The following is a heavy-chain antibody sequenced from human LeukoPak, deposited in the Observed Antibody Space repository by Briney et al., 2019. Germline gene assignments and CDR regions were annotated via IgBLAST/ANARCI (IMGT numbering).Heavy chain of an antibody. CDR2: ISGGGGTTYYA. V-gene: IGHV3-21*01. CDR1: GFTFSGYA. CDR3: ARDYYDSSGESFDY. J-gene: IGHJ4*02. Sequence: GGSLRLSCAASGFTFSGYAMSWVRQSPGKGLGWVSAISGGGGTTYYAYYADSVKGRFTTSRDNAKNSLYLQMNSLRAEDTAVYYCARDYYDSSGESFDYWGQGTLVTVSS. D-gene: IGHD3-22*01.